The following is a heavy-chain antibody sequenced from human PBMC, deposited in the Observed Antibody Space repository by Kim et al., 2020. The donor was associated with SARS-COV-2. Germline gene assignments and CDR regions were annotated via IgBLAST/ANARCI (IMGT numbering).Heavy chain of an antibody. D-gene: IGHD4-17*01. Sequence: GGSLRLSCAASGFTFSRYDMHWVRQATGKGLEWVSVIGTAGDTYYPGSVKGRFTISRENAKNSLYLQMNSLRAGDTAVYYCARAEYGGNYYYYYGMDVWVKVTTFTVSS. V-gene: IGHV3-13*01. CDR2: IGTAGDT. CDR3: ARAEYGGNYYYYYGMDV. J-gene: IGHJ6*04. CDR1: GFTFSRYD.